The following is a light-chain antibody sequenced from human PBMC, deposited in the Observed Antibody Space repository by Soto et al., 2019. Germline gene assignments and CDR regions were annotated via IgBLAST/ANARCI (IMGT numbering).Light chain of an antibody. J-gene: IGKJ3*01. V-gene: IGKV1-39*01. Sequence: DIQMTQSPSSLSASVGERVTITCRAGQFIVKYLNWYQQKPGKSPKLLIFSALNLEDGVPSRFSGNGSWTEFTLTISGMLPKDFATYICKQNYTDVSFGSGTTV. CDR1: QFIVKY. CDR2: SAL. CDR3: KQNYTDVS.